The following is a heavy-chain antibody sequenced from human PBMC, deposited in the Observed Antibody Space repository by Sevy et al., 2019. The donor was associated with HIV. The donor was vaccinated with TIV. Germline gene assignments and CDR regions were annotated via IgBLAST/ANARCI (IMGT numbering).Heavy chain of an antibody. Sequence: SETLSLTCTVSGASITTYYWSWFRQPAGKGLEWIGRMHSGGNTNYNPSLQGRVTMSLDTSKNQFSLTLDFVTAADAAVYYCARDTGKYYWGQGILVTVSS. CDR2: MHSGGNT. CDR3: ARDTGKYY. D-gene: IGHD2-8*02. V-gene: IGHV4-4*07. CDR1: GASITTYY. J-gene: IGHJ4*02.